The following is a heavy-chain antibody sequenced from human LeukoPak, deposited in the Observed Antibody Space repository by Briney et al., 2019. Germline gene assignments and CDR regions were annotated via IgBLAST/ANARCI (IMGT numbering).Heavy chain of an antibody. Sequence: ASVKVSCKASGYTFTGYYMHWVRQAPGQGLEWMGWINPNSGGTNYAQKFQGRVTMTRDTSISTAYMELSRLRSDDTAVYYCARERRNPAYRGSYSRRNWFDPWGQGTLVTVSS. J-gene: IGHJ5*02. CDR1: GYTFTGYY. D-gene: IGHD1-26*01. CDR3: ARERRNPAYRGSYSRRNWFDP. CDR2: INPNSGGT. V-gene: IGHV1-2*02.